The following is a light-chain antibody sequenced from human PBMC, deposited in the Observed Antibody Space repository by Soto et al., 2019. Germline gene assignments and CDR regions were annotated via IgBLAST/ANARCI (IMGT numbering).Light chain of an antibody. CDR2: DAS. J-gene: IGKJ1*01. Sequence: IVLTQCPGTLSLSPGERTTLSCRASQSISRYLAWYQQKPGQGPRLLIYDASSRATGIPDRFSGSGSGTDFTLTISRLEPEDFAVYYCQQYSSSRTLGQGTKVDI. V-gene: IGKV3-20*01. CDR3: QQYSSSRT. CDR1: QSISRY.